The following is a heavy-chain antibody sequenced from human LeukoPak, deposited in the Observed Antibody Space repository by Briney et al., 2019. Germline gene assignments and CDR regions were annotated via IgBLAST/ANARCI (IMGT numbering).Heavy chain of an antibody. D-gene: IGHD3-22*01. Sequence: PGGSLRLSCAASGFTFYDYAMHWVRQAPGKGLEWVSLISWDGGSTYYADSVKGRFTISRDNSKNTLYLQMNSLRAEDTAVYYCAKDSYYYDSSGYYPYYYYYMDVWGKGTTVTVSS. CDR2: ISWDGGST. J-gene: IGHJ6*03. V-gene: IGHV3-43D*03. CDR1: GFTFYDYA. CDR3: AKDSYYYDSSGYYPYYYYYMDV.